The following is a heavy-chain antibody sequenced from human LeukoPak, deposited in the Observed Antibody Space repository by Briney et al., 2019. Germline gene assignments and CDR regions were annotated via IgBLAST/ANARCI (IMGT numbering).Heavy chain of an antibody. J-gene: IGHJ4*02. D-gene: IGHD3-10*01. CDR2: IRSKAYGGTT. CDR1: GFTFGDYA. V-gene: IGHV3-49*04. Sequence: GRSLRLSCTASGFTFGDYAMSWVRQAPGKGLEWVGFIRSKAYGGTTEYAASVKGRFTTSRDDSKSIAYLQMNSLKTEDTAVYYCTRAPYYGSRIFDYWGQGTLVTVSS. CDR3: TRAPYYGSRIFDY.